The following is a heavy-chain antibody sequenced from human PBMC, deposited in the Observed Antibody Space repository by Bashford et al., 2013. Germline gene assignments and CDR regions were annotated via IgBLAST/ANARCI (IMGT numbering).Heavy chain of an antibody. D-gene: IGHD2-15*01. CDR2: IWSDGSVK. Sequence: VRQAPGRGLEWVAFIWSDGSVKYYADSVKGRFTISRDNSENTLFLQMNSLRVEDTAIYHCARFNTPIDYWGQGTLVTVSS. J-gene: IGHJ4*02. V-gene: IGHV3-33*01. CDR3: ARFNTPIDY.